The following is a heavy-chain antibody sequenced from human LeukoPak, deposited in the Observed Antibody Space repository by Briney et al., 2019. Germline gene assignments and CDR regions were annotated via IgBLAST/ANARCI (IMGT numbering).Heavy chain of an antibody. CDR1: GFTFSSYG. J-gene: IGHJ4*02. CDR3: ARRGYSCADGYFDY. CDR2: IWYDGSNK. D-gene: IGHD5-18*01. Sequence: GSLRLSCAASGFTFSSYGMHWVRQAPGKGLEWVAVIWYDGSNKYYADSVKGRFTISRDNSKNTLYLQMNSLRAEDTAVYYCARRGYSCADGYFDYWGQGTLVTVSS. V-gene: IGHV3-33*01.